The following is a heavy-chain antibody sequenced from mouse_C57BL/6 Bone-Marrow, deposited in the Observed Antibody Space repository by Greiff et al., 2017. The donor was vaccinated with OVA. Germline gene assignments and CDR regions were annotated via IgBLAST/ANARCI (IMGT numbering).Heavy chain of an antibody. CDR3: AREDYRHAMDY. D-gene: IGHD2-14*01. Sequence: EVKLKESGPELVKPGDSVKISCKASGYSFTGYFMNWVMQSHGKSLEWIGRINPYNGDTFYNQKFKGKATLTVDKSSSTAHMELRSLTSEDSAVYYCAREDYRHAMDYWGQGTSVTVSS. V-gene: IGHV1-20*01. CDR1: GYSFTGYF. CDR2: INPYNGDT. J-gene: IGHJ4*01.